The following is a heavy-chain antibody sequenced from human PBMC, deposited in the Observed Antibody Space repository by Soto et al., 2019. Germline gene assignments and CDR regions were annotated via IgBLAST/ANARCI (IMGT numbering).Heavy chain of an antibody. CDR2: IYWDDDK. V-gene: IGHV2-5*02. J-gene: IGHJ4*02. D-gene: IGHD2-15*01. CDR3: AHRXILCSDGSCYSHPFDY. CDR1: GFSLSTTGVG. Sequence: QITLKESGPTLVKPTQTLTLTCTFSGFSLSTTGVGVGWIRQPPGKALEWLALIYWDDDKRYSPSLESRLTITKDTSRNQVVLTMTNMDPVDTATYFCAHRXILCSDGSCYSHPFDYWGQGTLVTVSS.